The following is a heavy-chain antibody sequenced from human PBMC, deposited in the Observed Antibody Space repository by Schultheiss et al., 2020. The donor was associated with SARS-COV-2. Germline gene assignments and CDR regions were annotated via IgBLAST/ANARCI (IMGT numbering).Heavy chain of an antibody. CDR1: GGSFSGYY. V-gene: IGHV4-34*01. J-gene: IGHJ6*03. CDR2: INHSGST. D-gene: IGHD6-6*01. CDR3: ARGGLGGIAARRVYYYYYMDV. Sequence: SETLSLTCAVYGGSFSGYYWSWIRQPPGKGLEWIGEINHSGSTNYNPSLKSRVTISVDTSKNQFSLKLSSVTAADTAVYCCARGGLGGIAARRVYYYYYMDVWGKGTTVTVSS.